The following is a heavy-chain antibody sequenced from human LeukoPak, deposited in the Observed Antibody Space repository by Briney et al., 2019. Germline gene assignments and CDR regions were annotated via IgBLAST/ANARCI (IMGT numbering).Heavy chain of an antibody. CDR3: ARAGPDWRIDS. V-gene: IGHV3-74*01. J-gene: IGHJ4*02. CDR1: GFTFSGYW. Sequence: PGGSLRLSCAASGFTFSGYWMHWVRQLPGKELLWVSVINHDGAFTNNADSVKGRFTISRDNAKNTLFLQMNTLRAEDTAVYYCARAGPDWRIDSWGQGTLVTVSS. CDR2: INHDGAFT. D-gene: IGHD3-9*01.